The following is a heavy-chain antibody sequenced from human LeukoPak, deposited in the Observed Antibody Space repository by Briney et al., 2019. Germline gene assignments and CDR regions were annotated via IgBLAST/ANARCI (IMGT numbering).Heavy chain of an antibody. CDR1: GFTFSTNA. Sequence: GGSLRLSCITSGFTFSTNAIDWVRQAPGKGLQWVSAISFGSDYMYYADSVNGRFTICRDNPKNSLYLQINILGAEDTSAYHCGKVGTSNHQYGSADFDSWGQGTLVTVSS. J-gene: IGHJ4*02. CDR2: ISFGSDYM. CDR3: GKVGTSNHQYGSADFDS. D-gene: IGHD3-10*01. V-gene: IGHV3-21*06.